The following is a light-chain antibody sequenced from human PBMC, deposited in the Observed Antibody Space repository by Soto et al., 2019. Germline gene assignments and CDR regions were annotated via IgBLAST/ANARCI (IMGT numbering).Light chain of an antibody. CDR2: LNSDGSH. CDR3: QTWGTRTYVV. CDR1: SGHSSYA. Sequence: QLVLTQSPSASASLGASVKLTCTLSSGHSSYAIAWHQQQPEKGPRDLMKLNSDGSHSKGDGIPDRFSGSSSGAERYLTISSLQSEDEADYYCQTWGTRTYVVFGGGTKVTVL. J-gene: IGLJ2*01. V-gene: IGLV4-69*01.